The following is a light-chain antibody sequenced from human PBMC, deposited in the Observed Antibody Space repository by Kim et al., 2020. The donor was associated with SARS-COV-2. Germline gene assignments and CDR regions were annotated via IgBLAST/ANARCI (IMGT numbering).Light chain of an antibody. CDR2: DAS. J-gene: IGKJ2*01. V-gene: IGKV1-33*01. Sequence: DIQMTQSPSSLSASVGDRVTITCQASQEISNYLNWYQQKPGKAPKLLIYDASNLETGVPSRFSGSGSGTDFTFTISSLQPEDIATYYCQQYDNLPPYTFGQGTKLEI. CDR3: QQYDNLPPYT. CDR1: QEISNY.